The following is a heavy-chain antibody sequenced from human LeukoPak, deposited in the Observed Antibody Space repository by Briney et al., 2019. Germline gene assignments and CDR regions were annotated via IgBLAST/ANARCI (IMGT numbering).Heavy chain of an antibody. CDR1: GFTFSTYW. D-gene: IGHD6-6*01. Sequence: PGGSLRLSCTASGFTFSTYWMHWVRQAPGKGLVWVSRINTDGSSTTYADSVKGRFTISRDNAKNTLYLQMNNLRVEDTAVYYCGRDRSRSIDYWGQGTLVTVSS. CDR2: INTDGSST. CDR3: GRDRSRSIDY. V-gene: IGHV3-74*01. J-gene: IGHJ4*02.